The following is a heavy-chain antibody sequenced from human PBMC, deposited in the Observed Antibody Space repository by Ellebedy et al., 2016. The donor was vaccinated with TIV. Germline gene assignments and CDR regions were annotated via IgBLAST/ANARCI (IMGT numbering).Heavy chain of an antibody. CDR2: IDPSDSYI. V-gene: IGHV5-10-1*01. J-gene: IGHJ6*02. CDR3: ARLSPGLIVGANSHYYGMDV. D-gene: IGHD1-26*01. CDR1: GYSFTSYW. Sequence: PGGSLRLSCQGSGYSFTSYWISWVRQMPGKGLEWMGRIDPSDSYINYSPSFQGHVTISADKSISTAYLQWSSLKASDTAIYYCARLSPGLIVGANSHYYGMDVWGQGTTVTVSS.